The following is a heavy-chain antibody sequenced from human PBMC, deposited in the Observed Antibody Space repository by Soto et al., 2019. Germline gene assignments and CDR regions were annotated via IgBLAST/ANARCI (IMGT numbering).Heavy chain of an antibody. CDR2: IYYAGNT. J-gene: IGHJ6*02. Sequence: SETLSLTCTVSGGSITGYYWSWTRQPPGRGLEWIGYIYYAGNTLYTPSLKSRVTISVDTSKNQFSLKLSSVTAADTAVYYCARHDDVTKLQNGMGVWGQGTRVTVSS. D-gene: IGHD2-15*01. CDR3: ARHDDVTKLQNGMGV. V-gene: IGHV4-59*01. CDR1: GGSITGYY.